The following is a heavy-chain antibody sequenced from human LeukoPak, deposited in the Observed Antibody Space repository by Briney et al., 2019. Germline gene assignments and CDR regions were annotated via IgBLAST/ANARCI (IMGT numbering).Heavy chain of an antibody. Sequence: AGGSLRLSCTASGFTFGDYSMNWVRQPPGKVLEWVGFIRSKTYDGTTEYAASVKGRFTISRDDSKSIAYLQMNSLKTEDTAVYTSQQQLLTYFDSWGQGTLVTVSS. J-gene: IGHJ4*02. CDR2: IRSKTYDGTT. V-gene: IGHV3-49*04. CDR1: GFTFGDYS. CDR3: QQQLLTYFDS. D-gene: IGHD6-13*01.